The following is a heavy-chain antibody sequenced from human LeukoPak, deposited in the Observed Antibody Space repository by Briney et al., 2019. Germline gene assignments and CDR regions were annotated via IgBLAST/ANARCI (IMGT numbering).Heavy chain of an antibody. CDR1: GYSFTSYW. V-gene: IGHV5-51*01. Sequence: PGESLKISCKGSGYSFTSYWIGWVRQMPGKGLEWMGIIYPGDSDTRYSPSFQGQVTISADKSISTAYLQWSSLKASGTAMYFCVRAEYFASESFPAHYWGQGTLVTVSS. J-gene: IGHJ4*02. CDR3: VRAEYFASESFPAHY. D-gene: IGHD3-10*01. CDR2: IYPGDSDT.